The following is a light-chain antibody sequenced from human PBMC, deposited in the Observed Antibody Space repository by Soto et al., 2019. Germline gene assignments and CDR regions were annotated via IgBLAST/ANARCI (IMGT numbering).Light chain of an antibody. J-gene: IGKJ2*01. CDR1: QSVLYSSNNKNY. V-gene: IGKV4-1*01. CDR2: WAS. CDR3: QQYYSTPYT. Sequence: DIVMTQSPDSLAVSLGERATINCKSSQSVLYSSNNKNYLAWYQQKTGQPPKLLIYWASTRESGVPGRFSGSGSGTDFTLTISSLQAEDVAVYYCQQYYSTPYTFGQGTKLEIK.